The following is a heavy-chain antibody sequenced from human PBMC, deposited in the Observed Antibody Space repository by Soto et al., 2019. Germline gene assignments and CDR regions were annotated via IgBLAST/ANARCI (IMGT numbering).Heavy chain of an antibody. V-gene: IGHV4-34*01. J-gene: IGHJ4*02. D-gene: IGHD1-1*01. CDR1: GQSFSGHS. CDR2: INESGST. Sequence: QVQLQQWGAGLVKPSETLSLSSAVYGQSFSGHSWAWIRHPPGKGLEWIGEINESGSTYYNPSLKSRVTISTDTSKNQFSLKLSSVSAADTAAYFCARGSGIVALPGELEDVKYDYWGQGTLVNVSS. CDR3: ARGSGIVALPGELEDVKYDY.